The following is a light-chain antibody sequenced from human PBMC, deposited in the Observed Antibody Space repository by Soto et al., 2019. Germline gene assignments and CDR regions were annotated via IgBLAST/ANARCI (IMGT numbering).Light chain of an antibody. J-gene: IGKJ1*01. Sequence: DIQMTQSPSTLSGSVGDRVTITCRASQTISSWLAWYQQKPGKAPKLLIYKASTLKSGVPSRFSGSGSGTEFTLTISSLQPDDFAVFYCQKYGDSPTFGQGTKVDIK. CDR2: KAS. CDR3: QKYGDSPT. V-gene: IGKV1-5*03. CDR1: QTISSW.